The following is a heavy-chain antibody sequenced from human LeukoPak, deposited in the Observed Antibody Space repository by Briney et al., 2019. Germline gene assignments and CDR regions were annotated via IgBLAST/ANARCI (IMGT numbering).Heavy chain of an antibody. J-gene: IGHJ4*02. CDR3: ARLNWNEDLDY. CDR1: GGSISSGGYY. V-gene: IGHV4-31*03. CDR2: IYYSGST. D-gene: IGHD1-1*01. Sequence: PSQTLSLTCTVSGGSISSGGYYWSWIRQHPGKGLEWIGYIYYSGSTYYNPSLKSRVTISVDTSKNQFSLKLSSVTASDTAVYYCARLNWNEDLDYWGQGTLVTVSS.